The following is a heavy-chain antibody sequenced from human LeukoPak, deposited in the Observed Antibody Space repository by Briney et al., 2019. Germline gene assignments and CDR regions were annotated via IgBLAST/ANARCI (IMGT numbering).Heavy chain of an antibody. CDR2: VYHSGST. CDR3: AKDKGAASALPHNWFDP. Sequence: SETLSLTCTVSGYSISSGYYWGWIRQPPGKGLEWIGSVYHSGSTYYNPSLRSRVTISVDTSKNQFSLKLSSVTAADTAMYYCAKDKGAASALPHNWFDPWGQGTLVTVSS. V-gene: IGHV4-38-2*02. D-gene: IGHD6-25*01. CDR1: GYSISSGYY. J-gene: IGHJ5*02.